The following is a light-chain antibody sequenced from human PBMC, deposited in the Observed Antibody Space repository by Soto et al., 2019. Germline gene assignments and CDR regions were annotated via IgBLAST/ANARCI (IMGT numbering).Light chain of an antibody. CDR2: DAS. V-gene: IGKV3-11*01. Sequence: EIVLTQSPATLSLSPGERATLSCRASQSVSSYLAWYQQKPGQAPRLLIYDASNRAPGIPARFSGSGSGTDFTLTISSLEPEDFAVYYCQQYGRSPFTFGPGTKVDIK. CDR1: QSVSSY. J-gene: IGKJ3*01. CDR3: QQYGRSPFT.